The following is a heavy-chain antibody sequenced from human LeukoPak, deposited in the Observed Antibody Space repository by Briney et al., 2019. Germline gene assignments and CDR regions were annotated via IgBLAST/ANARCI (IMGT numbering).Heavy chain of an antibody. D-gene: IGHD6-13*01. CDR2: IYHSGST. CDR3: AGVTGSSWAYYYYMDV. CDR1: GYSISSGYY. J-gene: IGHJ6*03. V-gene: IGHV4-38-2*02. Sequence: SETLSLTCTVSGYSISSGYYWGWIRQPPGKGLEWIGSIYHSGSTYYNPSLKSRVTISVDTSKNQFSLKLSSVTAADTAVYYCAGVTGSSWAYYYYMDVWGKGTTVTVSS.